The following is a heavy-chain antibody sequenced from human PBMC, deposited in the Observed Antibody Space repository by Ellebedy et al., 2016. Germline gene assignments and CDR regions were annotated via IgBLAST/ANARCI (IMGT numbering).Heavy chain of an antibody. D-gene: IGHD6-13*01. CDR2: INPNSGGT. CDR3: ARDGPGYIKH. Sequence: ASVKVSXXASGYTFTGYYMHWVRQAPGQGLEWMGWINPNSGGTNYAQKFQGRVTMTRNTSISTAYMELSRLRSDDTAVYYCARDGPGYIKHWGQGTLVTVSS. CDR1: GYTFTGYY. V-gene: IGHV1-2*02. J-gene: IGHJ1*01.